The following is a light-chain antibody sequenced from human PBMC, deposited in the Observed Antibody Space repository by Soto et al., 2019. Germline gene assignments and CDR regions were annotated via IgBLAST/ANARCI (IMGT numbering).Light chain of an antibody. CDR1: QGISNH. Sequence: DVQMTQSPSSLSASVGDRVTLTCRASQGISNHLAWYQQKPGKVPKLLIYGASALQSGVPSRFSGSGAGTDFTLTISSLQPEDVATYYCQKYDRAPFTLGHGTKLEI. CDR2: GAS. V-gene: IGKV1-27*01. CDR3: QKYDRAPFT. J-gene: IGKJ3*01.